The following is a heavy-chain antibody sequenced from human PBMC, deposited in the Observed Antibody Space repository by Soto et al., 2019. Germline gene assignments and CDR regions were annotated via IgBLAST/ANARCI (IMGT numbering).Heavy chain of an antibody. J-gene: IGHJ4*02. CDR1: GDSISSNVW. CDR2: VYHNGLT. D-gene: IGHD6-19*01. Sequence: QVQLQESGPGLVKPSGTLSLTCVVSGDSISSNVWWSWVRQPPGKGLEWIGEVYHNGLTNYNSSLRSRVTMSVDTSKNQFYLTLTSVTAADTAIYYCARDAAVPGETDRFDYWGQGILVTVSS. CDR3: ARDAAVPGETDRFDY. V-gene: IGHV4-4*02.